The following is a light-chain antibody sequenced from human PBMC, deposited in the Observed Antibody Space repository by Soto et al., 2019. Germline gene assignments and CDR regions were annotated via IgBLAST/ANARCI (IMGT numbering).Light chain of an antibody. V-gene: IGKV3-15*01. CDR1: QSVGSK. Sequence: EILMTQSPATLAPSPGERATLSCRASQSVGSKLAWYQQKPGQPPRLVMFDASIRATGVPARFSGGGSGTEFTLTISSLQSEDFALYYCQQYEKWPPTTFGQGTKVEIK. CDR3: QQYEKWPPTT. CDR2: DAS. J-gene: IGKJ1*01.